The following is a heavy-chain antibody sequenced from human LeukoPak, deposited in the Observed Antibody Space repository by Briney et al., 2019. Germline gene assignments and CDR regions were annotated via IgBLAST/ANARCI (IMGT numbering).Heavy chain of an antibody. Sequence: GASVKVSCKTSGYTFTGYYMHWVRQAPGQGLEWMGWINPNSGGTNYAQKFQGRVTMTRDTSISTAYMELSRLRSDDTAVYYCARVVYCSSTSCSNFDYWGQGTLVTVSS. CDR1: GYTFTGYY. D-gene: IGHD2-2*01. V-gene: IGHV1-2*02. CDR3: ARVVYCSSTSCSNFDY. CDR2: INPNSGGT. J-gene: IGHJ4*02.